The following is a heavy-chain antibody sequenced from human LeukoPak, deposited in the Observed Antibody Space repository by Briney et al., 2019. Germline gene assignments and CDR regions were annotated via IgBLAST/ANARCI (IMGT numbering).Heavy chain of an antibody. V-gene: IGHV3-48*03. CDR3: ARDGLSGDQAFDAFDI. CDR2: IRSSGSNM. Sequence: GGSLRLXCAASGFTFRSYEMSWVRQAPGKGLEWIAYIRSSGSNMYYADAVRGRFSISRHNAKDSLYLQMNSLRAEDTAIYYCARDGLSGDQAFDAFDIWGQGTMVTVSS. J-gene: IGHJ3*02. CDR1: GFTFRSYE. D-gene: IGHD1-26*01.